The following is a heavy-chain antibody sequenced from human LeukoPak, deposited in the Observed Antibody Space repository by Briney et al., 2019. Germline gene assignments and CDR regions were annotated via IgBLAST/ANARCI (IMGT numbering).Heavy chain of an antibody. J-gene: IGHJ4*02. Sequence: SETLSLTCAVSGGSTSSGGYYWSWIRQHPGKGLEWIGYSYYSGSTYYSPSLKSRVTISVDTSKNQVSLNLTSVNAADTAVYYCARGSYYYFDFWGQGTLVTVSS. D-gene: IGHD3-10*01. CDR3: ARGSYYYFDF. V-gene: IGHV4-31*11. CDR2: SYYSGST. CDR1: GGSTSSGGYY.